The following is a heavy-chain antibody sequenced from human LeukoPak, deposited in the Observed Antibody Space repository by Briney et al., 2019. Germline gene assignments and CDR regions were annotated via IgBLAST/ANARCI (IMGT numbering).Heavy chain of an antibody. V-gene: IGHV3-64D*06. Sequence: GGSLRLSCSASGFTFSSFALHWVRQAPGKGLEYVSGISNTGVSTYYADSVTGRFTISRDNSKNTLYLQMGSLRAEDTAIYYCVKDDSYYYDSGIYPYWGQGTLVTVSS. J-gene: IGHJ4*02. CDR2: ISNTGVST. D-gene: IGHD3-10*01. CDR3: VKDDSYYYDSGIYPY. CDR1: GFTFSSFA.